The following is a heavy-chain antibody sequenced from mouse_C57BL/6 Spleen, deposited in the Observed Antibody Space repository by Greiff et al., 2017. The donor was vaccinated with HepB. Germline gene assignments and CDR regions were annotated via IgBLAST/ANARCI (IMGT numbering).Heavy chain of an antibody. CDR2: ISSGSSTI. D-gene: IGHD1-1*01. CDR3: ARRHYGSRGWYFDV. J-gene: IGHJ1*03. CDR1: GFTFSDYG. V-gene: IGHV5-17*01. Sequence: EVKLMESGGGLVKPGGSLKLSCAASGFTFSDYGMHWVRQAPEKGLEWVAYISSGSSTIYYADTVKGRFTISRDNAKNTLFLQMTSLRSEDTAMYYCARRHYGSRGWYFDVWGTGTTVTVSS.